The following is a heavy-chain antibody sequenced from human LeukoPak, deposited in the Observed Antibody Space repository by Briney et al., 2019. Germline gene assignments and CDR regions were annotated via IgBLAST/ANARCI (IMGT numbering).Heavy chain of an antibody. CDR1: GGSISSYY. Sequence: TSETLSLTCTVSGGSISSYYWSWIQQLAGKGLEWIGRIYTSGSTNYNPSLKSRVTMSVDTSKNQFSLKLSSVTAADTAVYYCARDNFVVVPAAIPYYYYGMDVWGQGTTVTVSS. V-gene: IGHV4-4*07. D-gene: IGHD2-2*01. J-gene: IGHJ6*02. CDR2: IYTSGST. CDR3: ARDNFVVVPAAIPYYYYGMDV.